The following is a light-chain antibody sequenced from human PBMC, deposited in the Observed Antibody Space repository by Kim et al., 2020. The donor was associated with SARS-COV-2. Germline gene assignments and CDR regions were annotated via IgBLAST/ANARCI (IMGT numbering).Light chain of an antibody. J-gene: IGLJ3*02. V-gene: IGLV2-14*01. CDR3: SSYTSSSTRV. CDR1: SRDVGGYNY. CDR2: EVS. Sequence: GQSITISCTGTSRDVGGYNYVTWYQQHPGKAPKLMIYEVSNRPSGVSNRFSGSKSGNTASLTISGLQAEDEADYYCSSYTSSSTRVFGGGTQLTVL.